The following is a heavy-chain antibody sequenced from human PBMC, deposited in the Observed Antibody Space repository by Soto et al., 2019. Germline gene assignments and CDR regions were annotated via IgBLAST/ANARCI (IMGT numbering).Heavy chain of an antibody. CDR2: INPNSGGT. D-gene: IGHD3-16*01. J-gene: IGHJ3*02. Sequence: ASVKVSCKASGYTFTGYYMHWVRQAPGQGLEWMGWINPNSGGTNYAQKFQGWVTMTRDTSISTAYMELSRLRSDDTAVYYGARDNAGGSVAFDIWGQGTMVTVSS. V-gene: IGHV1-2*04. CDR1: GYTFTGYY. CDR3: ARDNAGGSVAFDI.